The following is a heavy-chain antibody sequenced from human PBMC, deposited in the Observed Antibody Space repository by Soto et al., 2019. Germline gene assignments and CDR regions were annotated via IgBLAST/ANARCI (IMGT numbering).Heavy chain of an antibody. CDR1: GFSLSTSGVG. CDR3: AHRDSTTLYDY. Sequence: QITLKESGPTLVKPTQTLTLTCTFSGFSLSTSGVGVGWIRQPPGKALEWLALIYWDDDKRYSPSLKSRLTNPKENPKKPVGLTMTNMDPVDTATYYCAHRDSTTLYDYWGQGTLVTVSS. CDR2: IYWDDDK. D-gene: IGHD3-22*01. J-gene: IGHJ4*02. V-gene: IGHV2-5*02.